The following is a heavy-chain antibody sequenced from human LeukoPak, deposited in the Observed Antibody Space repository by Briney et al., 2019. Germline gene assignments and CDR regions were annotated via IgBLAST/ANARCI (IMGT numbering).Heavy chain of an antibody. CDR2: IYSGGST. CDR3: ARGDYDILTGYSPFDY. V-gene: IGHV3-53*04. Sequence: GGSLRLSCAASGFTVSSNYMNWVRQAPGKGLEWVSVIYSGGSTYYADSVKGRFTISRHNSKNTLYLQMNSMRAEDTAVYYCARGDYDILTGYSPFDYWGQGTLVTVSS. CDR1: GFTVSSNY. J-gene: IGHJ4*02. D-gene: IGHD3-9*01.